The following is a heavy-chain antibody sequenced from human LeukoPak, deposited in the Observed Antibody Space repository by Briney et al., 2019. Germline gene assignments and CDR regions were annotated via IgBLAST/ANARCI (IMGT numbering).Heavy chain of an antibody. Sequence: ASVKVSCKASGYTFTSNDINWVRQAPGQGLEWMGWINPNSGGTNYAQKFQGRVTMTRDTSISTAYMELSRLRSDDTAVYYCARDLFSSGWFYGYWGQGTLVTVSS. D-gene: IGHD6-19*01. V-gene: IGHV1-2*02. CDR2: INPNSGGT. CDR1: GYTFTSND. CDR3: ARDLFSSGWFYGY. J-gene: IGHJ4*02.